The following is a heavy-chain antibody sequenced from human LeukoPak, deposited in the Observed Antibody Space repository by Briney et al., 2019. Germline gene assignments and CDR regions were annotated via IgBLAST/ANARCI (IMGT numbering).Heavy chain of an antibody. CDR2: IYYSGST. J-gene: IGHJ4*02. CDR1: GGTISSSSDY. V-gene: IGHV4-39*01. D-gene: IGHD3-22*01. Sequence: SETLSLTCTVSGGTISSSSDYWGWLRQPPGKGLEWIGSIYYSGSTYYHPSLKSRVAISVDMPKNQFSLKLRSVTAADTAVYYCARHHYYFYDRSGYSFDWWGQGTLVTVSS. CDR3: ARHHYYFYDRSGYSFDW.